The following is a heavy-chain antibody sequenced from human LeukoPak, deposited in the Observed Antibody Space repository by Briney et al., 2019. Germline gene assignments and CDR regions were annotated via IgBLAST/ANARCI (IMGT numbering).Heavy chain of an antibody. CDR3: ARGSMDGDYFDY. V-gene: IGHV4-34*01. D-gene: IGHD2-21*01. CDR1: GGSFSGYY. CDR2: INHSGST. Sequence: PLETLSLTCAVYGGSFSGYYWSWIRQPPGKGLEWIGEINHSGSTNYNPSLKSRVTISVDTSKNQFSLKLSSVTAADTAVYYCARGSMDGDYFDYWGQGTLVTVSS. J-gene: IGHJ4*02.